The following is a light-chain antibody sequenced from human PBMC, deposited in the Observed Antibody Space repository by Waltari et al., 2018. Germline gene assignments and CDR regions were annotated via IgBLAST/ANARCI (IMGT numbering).Light chain of an antibody. J-gene: IGLJ2*01. CDR3: GTWDTSLSPGEV. CDR2: DNY. CDR1: SPSIGNYY. V-gene: IGLV1-51*01. Sequence: VLMPPPSVSAAPGPQSTISCSGISPSIGNYYVDRHQQLPGIAPKLLIYDNYKRPSGVPGLFSGSRSGTSATLGITGLQTGDEAVYYCGTWDTSLSPGEVFGGGTKLTVL.